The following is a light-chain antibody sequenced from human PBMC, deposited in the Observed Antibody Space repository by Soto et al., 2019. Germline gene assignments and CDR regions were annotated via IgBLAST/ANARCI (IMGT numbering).Light chain of an antibody. CDR2: DVT. J-gene: IGLJ1*01. Sequence: QSALTQPASVSDSPGQSITISCTGTSSDVGGSNHVSWYQQHPGKAPKLMIYDVTNRPSGVSHRFSGSKSGSTASLIISGLQAEDEADYYCVSLTSYTTYVFGTGTTVTVL. V-gene: IGLV2-14*01. CDR1: SSDVGGSNH. CDR3: VSLTSYTTYV.